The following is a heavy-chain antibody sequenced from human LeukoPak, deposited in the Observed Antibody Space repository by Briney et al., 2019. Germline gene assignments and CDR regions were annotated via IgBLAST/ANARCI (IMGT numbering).Heavy chain of an antibody. CDR2: LFDSVNT. CDR1: GGSISSHY. J-gene: IGHJ4*02. D-gene: IGHD5-18*01. CDR3: ATIKRGSIFGYFGF. Sequence: KASETLSLTCTVSGGSISSHYWSWIRQPPGKGLEWIAYLFDSVNTKGNPSFQSRLTLSADTSKNQFSLRLSSVTAADTAVYYCATIKRGSIFGYFGFWGQGIKVTVSS. V-gene: IGHV4-59*11.